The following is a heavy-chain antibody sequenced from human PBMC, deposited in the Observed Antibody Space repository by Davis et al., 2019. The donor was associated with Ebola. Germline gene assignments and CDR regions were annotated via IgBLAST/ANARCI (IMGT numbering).Heavy chain of an antibody. D-gene: IGHD5-12*01. CDR3: AGGYSGYDWDY. CDR2: TYTSGST. J-gene: IGHJ4*02. V-gene: IGHV4-4*07. CDR1: GGSISSYY. Sequence: PSETLSLTCTVSGGSISSYYWSWIRQPAGKGLEWIGRTYTSGSTNYNPSLKSRVTISVDTSKNQFSRKLSSVTAADTAVYYWAGGYSGYDWDYWGQGTLVTVSS.